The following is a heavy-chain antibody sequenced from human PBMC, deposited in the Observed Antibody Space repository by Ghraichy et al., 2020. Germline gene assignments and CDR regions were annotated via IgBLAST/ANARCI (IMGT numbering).Heavy chain of an antibody. Sequence: ASVKVSCKASGPPFSAPYTYWVRQSPGQGLEWKGWINPNSGGTNSAQKFQGRVTMTRDTSISTAYMELSGLRSDDTAVYYCARDRGYSYGDAYYYGMDVWGQGTTVTVSS. CDR2: INPNSGGT. J-gene: IGHJ6*02. CDR1: GPPFSAPY. CDR3: ARDRGYSYGDAYYYGMDV. D-gene: IGHD5-18*01. V-gene: IGHV1-2*02.